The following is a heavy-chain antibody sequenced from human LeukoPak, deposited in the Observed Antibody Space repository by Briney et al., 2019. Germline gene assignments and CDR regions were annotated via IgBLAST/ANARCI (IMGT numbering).Heavy chain of an antibody. CDR3: ARDLGTLIQLLVVALDY. Sequence: PGGSLRLSCAASGFTFSSYAMHWVRQAPGKGLEWVAVISYDGSNKYYADSVKGRFTISRDNSKNTLYLQMNSLRAEDTAVYYCARDLGTLIQLLVVALDYWGQGTLVTVSS. CDR2: ISYDGSNK. D-gene: IGHD2-15*01. J-gene: IGHJ4*02. CDR1: GFTFSSYA. V-gene: IGHV3-30-3*01.